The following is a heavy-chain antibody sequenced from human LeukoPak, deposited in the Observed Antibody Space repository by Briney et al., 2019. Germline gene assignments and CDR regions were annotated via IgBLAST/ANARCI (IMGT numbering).Heavy chain of an antibody. CDR1: GYTFTSYY. J-gene: IGHJ4*02. CDR3: ARVAKCSGGSCYTSGWWD. CDR2: INPSGGST. Sequence: ASVKVSCKASGYTFTSYYMHWVRQAPGQGLEWMGIINPSGGSTSYAQKFQGRVTMTRDTSTSTVYMGLSSLRSEDTAVYYCARVAKCSGGSCYTSGWWDWGQGTLVTVSS. D-gene: IGHD2-15*01. V-gene: IGHV1-46*01.